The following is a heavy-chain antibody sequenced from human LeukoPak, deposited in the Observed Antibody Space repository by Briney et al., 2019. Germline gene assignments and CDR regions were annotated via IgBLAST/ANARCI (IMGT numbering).Heavy chain of an antibody. CDR1: GFTFKNYD. Sequence: SGGTLRLSCAASGFTFKNYDVSWVRQAPGKGPEWVSGIRGSGGTTYYADSVKGRFTISRDNSKNMLYLLMNSLRAEDTALYYCALLGSKLLWRIDYWGQGTRVTVSS. D-gene: IGHD3-10*01. J-gene: IGHJ4*02. V-gene: IGHV3-23*01. CDR2: IRGSGGTT. CDR3: ALLGSKLLWRIDY.